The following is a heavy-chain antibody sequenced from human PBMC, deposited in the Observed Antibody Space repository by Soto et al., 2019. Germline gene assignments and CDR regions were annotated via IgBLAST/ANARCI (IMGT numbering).Heavy chain of an antibody. CDR3: ARAGGFLESDNWFDP. CDR2: IYYSGST. D-gene: IGHD3-3*01. V-gene: IGHV4-31*03. Sequence: QVQLQESGPGLVKPSQTLSLTCTVSGGSISSGGYYWSWIRQHPGKGLEWIGYIYYSGSTYYNPSLKSRVTITVDTSKNQLSLKLSSVTAADTAVYYCARAGGFLESDNWFDPWGQGTLVTVSS. J-gene: IGHJ5*02. CDR1: GGSISSGGYY.